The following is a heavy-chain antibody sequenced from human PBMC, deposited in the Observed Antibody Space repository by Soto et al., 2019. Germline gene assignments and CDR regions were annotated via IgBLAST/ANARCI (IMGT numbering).Heavy chain of an antibody. CDR3: ARRHYDYGYYFDF. Sequence: QVQLQESGPGLVKPSQTLSLTCTVSGGSISSGGYYWSWIRQHPGKGLEWIGYIYYSGNTYYNPSHKSRVAISVDTSKNQFSLKVSSVTAADTAVYYCARRHYDYGYYFDFWGQGTLVTVSS. CDR1: GGSISSGGYY. D-gene: IGHD4-17*01. V-gene: IGHV4-31*03. CDR2: IYYSGNT. J-gene: IGHJ4*02.